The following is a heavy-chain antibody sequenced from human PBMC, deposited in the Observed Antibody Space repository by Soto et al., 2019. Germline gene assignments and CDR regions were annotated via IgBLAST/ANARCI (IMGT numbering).Heavy chain of an antibody. D-gene: IGHD3-3*01. V-gene: IGHV4-39*01. CDR2: IYYSGST. J-gene: IGHJ4*02. Sequence: PSETLSLTCTVSGCSISSSSYYWGWIRQPPGKGLEWIGSIYYSGSTYYNPSLKSRVTISVDTSKNQFSLKLSSVTAADTAVYYCARHGEDYDFWSGYPYFDYWGQGTLVTVSS. CDR3: ARHGEDYDFWSGYPYFDY. CDR1: GCSISSSSYY.